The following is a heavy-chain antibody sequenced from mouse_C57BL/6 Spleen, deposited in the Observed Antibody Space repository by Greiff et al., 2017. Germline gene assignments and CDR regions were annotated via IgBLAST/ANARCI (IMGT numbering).Heavy chain of an antibody. CDR2: IHPNSGST. D-gene: IGHD5-5*01. Sequence: QVQLQQPGAELVKPGASVKLSCKASGYTFTSYWMHWVKQRPGQGLEWIGMIHPNSGSTNYNEKFKGKATLTADKSSSTAYMQLNSLTSEASAVYFCANYRDFDYWGQGTTLTVSS. CDR1: GYTFTSYW. J-gene: IGHJ2*01. CDR3: ANYRDFDY. V-gene: IGHV1-64*01.